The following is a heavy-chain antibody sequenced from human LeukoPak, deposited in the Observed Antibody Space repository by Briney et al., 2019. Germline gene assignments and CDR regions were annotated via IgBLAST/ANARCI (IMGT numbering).Heavy chain of an antibody. CDR1: GGTFSSYA. J-gene: IGHJ4*02. CDR2: IIPIFGTA. D-gene: IGHD2-2*01. CDR3: AREGYCSSTSCPAPDY. V-gene: IGHV1-69*13. Sequence: SVKVSCKASGGTFSSYAISWVRQAPGQGLEWMGGIIPIFGTANYAQKFQGRVTITADESASTAYMELSSLRSEDTAVYYCAREGYCSSTSCPAPDYWGQGTLVTVSS.